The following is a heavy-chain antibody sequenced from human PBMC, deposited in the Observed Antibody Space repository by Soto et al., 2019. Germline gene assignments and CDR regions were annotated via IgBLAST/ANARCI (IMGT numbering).Heavy chain of an antibody. D-gene: IGHD4-17*01. J-gene: IGHJ4*02. CDR2: IWYDGSNK. V-gene: IGHV3-33*01. CDR3: ARDHRYGDYVRPAY. CDR1: GFTFSSYG. Sequence: QVQLVESGGGVVQPGRSLRLSCAASGFTFSSYGMHWVRQAPGKGLEWVAVIWYDGSNKYYADSVKGRFTISRDNSKNTLYLQINSLRAEDTAVYYCARDHRYGDYVRPAYWGQGTLVTVSS.